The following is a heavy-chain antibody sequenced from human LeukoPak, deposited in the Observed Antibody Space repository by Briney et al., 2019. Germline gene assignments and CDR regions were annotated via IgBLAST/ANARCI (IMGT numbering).Heavy chain of an antibody. CDR3: ARSLGSSGYQDY. V-gene: IGHV3-74*01. CDR1: GFTFSSYW. CDR2: INSDGSST. J-gene: IGHJ4*02. Sequence: GGSLRLSCAASGFTFSSYWMHWVRHAPGKGLVWVSRINSDGSSTSYADSVKGRFAISRDNAKNTVYLQMYSLRAEDTAVYYCARSLGSSGYQDYWGQGTLVTVSS. D-gene: IGHD3-22*01.